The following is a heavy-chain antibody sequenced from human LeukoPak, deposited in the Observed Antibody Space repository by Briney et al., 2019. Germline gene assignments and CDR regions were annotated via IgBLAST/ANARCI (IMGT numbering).Heavy chain of an antibody. CDR1: GGSISSYY. V-gene: IGHV4-59*08. D-gene: IGHD5-24*01. Sequence: TSETLSLTCTVSGGSISSYYWTWIRQPPGKGLECIGYIYYSGSTNYNPSLKSRVTISVDTSKNQFSLKLSSVTAADTAVYYCAGHLEKATIGRVGHDAFDIWGQGTMVTVSS. J-gene: IGHJ3*02. CDR3: AGHLEKATIGRVGHDAFDI. CDR2: IYYSGST.